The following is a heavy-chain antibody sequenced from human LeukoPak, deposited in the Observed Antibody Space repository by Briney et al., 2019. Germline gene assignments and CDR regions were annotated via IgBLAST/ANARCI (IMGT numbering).Heavy chain of an antibody. J-gene: IGHJ4*02. CDR2: IYYSGST. Sequence: PSETLSLTCTVSGGSISGYYWSWIRQSPGKGLEWVGYIYYSGSTNYNPSLKSRVTISVDTSKNQLSLKVSSVTAADTAVYYCARCFADTALDYWGQGTPVTVSS. CDR3: ARCFADTALDY. D-gene: IGHD5-18*01. V-gene: IGHV4-59*01. CDR1: GGSISGYY.